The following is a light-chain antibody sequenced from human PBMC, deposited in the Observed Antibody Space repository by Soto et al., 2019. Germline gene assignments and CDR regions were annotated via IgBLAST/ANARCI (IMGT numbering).Light chain of an antibody. CDR3: RSYAGSNNYV. J-gene: IGLJ1*01. V-gene: IGLV2-8*01. CDR2: GVT. CDR1: SSDVGAYTY. Sequence: HSALTQHPSASGSPGQSVTISCTGTSSDVGAYTYVSWYQQHPGKAPKLMIYGVTERPSGVPDRFSGSKSGNTASLTVSGLQTEDEAYYYCRSYAGSNNYVFGTGTKVTVL.